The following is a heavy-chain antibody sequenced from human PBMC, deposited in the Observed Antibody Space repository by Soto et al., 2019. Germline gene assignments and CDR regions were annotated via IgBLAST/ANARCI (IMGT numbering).Heavy chain of an antibody. Sequence: QVQLVQSGAEVKEPGASVKVSCKASGYTFTTYDISWVRQATGQGLEWMGWMNPYSGNTGYAQKFQGRVTVTRNTSISTVYMELSCLRPDDTAVYYCARRKERSGPHYFDYWGQGSQVTVSS. CDR2: MNPYSGNT. CDR1: GYTFTTYD. V-gene: IGHV1-8*01. J-gene: IGHJ4*02. CDR3: ARRKERSGPHYFDY. D-gene: IGHD6-25*01.